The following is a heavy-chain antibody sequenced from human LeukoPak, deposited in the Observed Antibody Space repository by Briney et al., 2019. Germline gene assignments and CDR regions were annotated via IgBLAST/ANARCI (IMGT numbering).Heavy chain of an antibody. V-gene: IGHV4-59*12. Sequence: KPSETLSLTCTVSGGSISSYYWSWIRQPPGKGLEWIGNIFHSGRTHYNPSLKNRVTMSADTSENRFSLRLTSVTAADTAVYFCARDPVGGFGEWDYWGQGTLVIVSS. J-gene: IGHJ4*02. CDR1: GGSISSYY. CDR2: IFHSGRT. D-gene: IGHD3-10*01. CDR3: ARDPVGGFGEWDY.